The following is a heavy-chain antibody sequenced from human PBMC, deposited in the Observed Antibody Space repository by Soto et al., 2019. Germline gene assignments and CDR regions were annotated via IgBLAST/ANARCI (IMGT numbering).Heavy chain of an antibody. D-gene: IGHD6-13*01. V-gene: IGHV5-10-1*01. CDR1: GYSFTSYW. CDR2: IDPSDSYT. J-gene: IGHJ6*02. Sequence: GESLKISCKGSGYSFTSYWISWVRQMPGKGLEWMGRIDPSDSYTNYSPSFQGHVTISADKSISTAYLQWSSLKASDTAMYYCARHIIAAAGYYYSGMDVWGQGTTVTV. CDR3: ARHIIAAAGYYYSGMDV.